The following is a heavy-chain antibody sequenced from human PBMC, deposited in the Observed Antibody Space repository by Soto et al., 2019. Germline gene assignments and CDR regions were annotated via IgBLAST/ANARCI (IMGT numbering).Heavy chain of an antibody. V-gene: IGHV3-21*06. CDR1: GFTFTSYS. Sequence: GGSLRLSCAASGFTFTSYSMNGVRPAPGKGLEWVSSISSTTNYIYYGDSMKGRFTISRDNAKNSLYLEMNSLRAEDTAVYYCARESEDLTSNFDYWGQGTLVTVSS. CDR3: ARESEDLTSNFDY. CDR2: ISSTTNYI. J-gene: IGHJ4*02.